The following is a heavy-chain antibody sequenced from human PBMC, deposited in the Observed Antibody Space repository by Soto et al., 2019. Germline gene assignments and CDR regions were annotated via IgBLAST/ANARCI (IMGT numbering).Heavy chain of an antibody. J-gene: IGHJ4*02. V-gene: IGHV3-72*01. CDR3: AKASSRGSYHEFDY. Sequence: PGGSLRLSCAASGFTFSAHYMDWVRQAPGKGLEWLGRIRNKANSYSTVYAASVKGRFTISRDDSESSLYLQMNSLRAEDTAVYYCAKASSRGSYHEFDYWGQGTLVTVSS. D-gene: IGHD1-26*01. CDR1: GFTFSAHY. CDR2: IRNKANSYST.